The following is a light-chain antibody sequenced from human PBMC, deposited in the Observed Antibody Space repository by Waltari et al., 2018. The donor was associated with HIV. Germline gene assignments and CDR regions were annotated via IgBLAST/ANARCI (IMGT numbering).Light chain of an antibody. V-gene: IGKV3-15*01. CDR1: QSVNSH. J-gene: IGKJ2*01. Sequence: EVVMTQSPASLSVSPGERATISCRASQSVNSHFAWYQHNPGQAPRLLIYGASTMATGVPARFSGSGSGTEFTLTISSLQSEDFAVYFCQQYNHWPPYTFGQGTKLEIK. CDR2: GAS. CDR3: QQYNHWPPYT.